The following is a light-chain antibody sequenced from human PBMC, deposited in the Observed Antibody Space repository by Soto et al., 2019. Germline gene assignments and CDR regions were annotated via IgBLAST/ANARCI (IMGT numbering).Light chain of an antibody. V-gene: IGKV3-20*01. CDR1: QSVSSSY. CDR2: GAS. CDR3: QQYGSSPMYT. J-gene: IGKJ2*01. Sequence: EIVLTQSPGTLSLSPGERATLSCRASQSVSSSYLAWYQQKPGQAPRLLIHGASARATGIPDRFSGSGSGTDFTHTISRLEPEDFAVYFCQQYGSSPMYTFGQGTKLEIK.